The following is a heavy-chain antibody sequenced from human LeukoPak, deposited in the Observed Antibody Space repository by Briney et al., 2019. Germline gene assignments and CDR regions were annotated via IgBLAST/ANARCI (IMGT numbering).Heavy chain of an antibody. J-gene: IGHJ4*02. CDR3: ARRVGAAFDY. CDR1: GFTFSSYS. CDR2: ISSSSSYI. V-gene: IGHV3-21*01. Sequence: GGSLRLSCAASGFTFSSYSINWVRQAPGRGLEWVSSISSSSSYIYYADSVKGRFTISRDNAKNSLYLQMNSLRAEDTAVYYCARRVGAAFDYWGQGTLVTVSS. D-gene: IGHD1-26*01.